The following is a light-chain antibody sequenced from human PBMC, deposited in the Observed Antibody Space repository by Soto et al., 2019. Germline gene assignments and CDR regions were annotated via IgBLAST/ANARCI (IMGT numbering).Light chain of an antibody. V-gene: IGKV4-1*01. CDR3: QQYYTTLTWT. CDR2: WAS. CDR1: QSVLYSSNNKNY. J-gene: IGKJ1*01. Sequence: DIVMTQSPDSLAVSLGERATINYKSSQSVLYSSNNKNYLAWYQQKPGQSPKLLIYWASTRESGVPDRFSGSGSETDFTLTISSLQAEDVAVYYCQQYYTTLTWTFGQGTKVEIK.